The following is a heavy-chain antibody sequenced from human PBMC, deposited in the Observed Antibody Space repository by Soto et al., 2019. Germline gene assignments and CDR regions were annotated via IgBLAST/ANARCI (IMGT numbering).Heavy chain of an antibody. V-gene: IGHV1-18*01. Sequence: ASVKVSCKASGYTFTSYGISWVRQAPGQGLEWMGWISAYNGNTNYAQKLQGRVTMTTDTSTSTAYMELRSLRSDDTAVYYCALYYYDSSGYGANAFDIWGQGTMVTVSS. CDR3: ALYYYDSSGYGANAFDI. CDR2: ISAYNGNT. D-gene: IGHD3-22*01. CDR1: GYTFTSYG. J-gene: IGHJ3*02.